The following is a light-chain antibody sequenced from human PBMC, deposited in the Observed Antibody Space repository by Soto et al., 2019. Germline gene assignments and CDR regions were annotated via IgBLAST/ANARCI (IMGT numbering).Light chain of an antibody. V-gene: IGLV1-51*01. J-gene: IGLJ3*02. Sequence: QSVLTQPPSVSAAPGQKVTISCSGSSSNIGNNYVSWYQQLPGTAPNLLIYDNDKRPSGIPDRFSGSKSGTSATLGITGLQTVDEADYYCGTWDSSLSAGVFGGGTKLTVL. CDR1: SSNIGNNY. CDR2: DND. CDR3: GTWDSSLSAGV.